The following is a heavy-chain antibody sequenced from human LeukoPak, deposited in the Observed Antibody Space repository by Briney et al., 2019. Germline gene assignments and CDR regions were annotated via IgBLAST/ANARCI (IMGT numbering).Heavy chain of an antibody. CDR2: INPNSGGT. CDR1: GYTFTGYY. J-gene: IGHJ4*02. CDR3: ARETSIAAAGIPHY. Sequence: ASVKVSCKASGYTFTGYYMHWVRQAPGQGLEWMGWINPNSGGTNYAQKFQGRVTMTRDTSISTAYMELSRLRSDDTAVYYCARETSIAAAGIPHYWGQGTLVTVSS. V-gene: IGHV1-2*02. D-gene: IGHD6-13*01.